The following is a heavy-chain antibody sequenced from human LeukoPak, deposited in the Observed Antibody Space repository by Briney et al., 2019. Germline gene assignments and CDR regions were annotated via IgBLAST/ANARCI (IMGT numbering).Heavy chain of an antibody. V-gene: IGHV4-61*03. J-gene: IGHJ6*02. CDR3: AREIRLRLGELSYPGPLDYYYGVDV. CDR2: VFYSGTT. Sequence: SETLSLTCTVTGGSVNSGRYYWSWIRQPPGKGLEWIGYVFYSGTTDYNPSLKSRLTISMDTSKNHFSLNLRSVTAADTAVYYCAREIRLRLGELSYPGPLDYYYGVDVWGQGTTVTVSS. CDR1: GGSVNSGRYY. D-gene: IGHD3-16*02.